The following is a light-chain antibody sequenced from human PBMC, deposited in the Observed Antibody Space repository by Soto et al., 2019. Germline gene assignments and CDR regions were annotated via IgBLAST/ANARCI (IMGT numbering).Light chain of an antibody. Sequence: EMMLTQSPGTLAFARGDRCALSGRASQIVTSTDLAWYQQKHGQAPRLLIYGGSRRATGIPDRFSGGGSGTDFTLTISRLEPEDFAVYVCQHYGKLPLTFGGGTKVDTK. CDR1: QIVTSTD. CDR3: QHYGKLPLT. V-gene: IGKV3-20*01. J-gene: IGKJ4*01. CDR2: GGS.